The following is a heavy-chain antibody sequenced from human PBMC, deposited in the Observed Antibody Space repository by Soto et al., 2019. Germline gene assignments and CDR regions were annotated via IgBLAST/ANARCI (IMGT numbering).Heavy chain of an antibody. V-gene: IGHV3-30-3*01. Sequence: QVQLVESGGGVVQPGRSLRLCCAASGFTFSSYAMHWVRQAPGKGLEWVAVISYDGSNKYYADSVKGRFTISRDNSKNTLYLQMNSLRAEDTAVYYCARDGGEVVWHVRRDGYNPSFDYWGQGTLVTVSS. CDR2: ISYDGSNK. J-gene: IGHJ4*02. CDR1: GFTFSSYA. CDR3: ARDGGEVVWHVRRDGYNPSFDY. D-gene: IGHD5-12*01.